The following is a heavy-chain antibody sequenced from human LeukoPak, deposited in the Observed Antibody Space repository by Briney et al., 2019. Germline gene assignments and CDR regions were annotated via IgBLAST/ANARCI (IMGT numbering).Heavy chain of an antibody. V-gene: IGHV4-4*07. Sequence: SETLSLTCTVSGGSISSYYWSWIRQPAGKGLEWIGRIYTSGSTNCNPSLKSRVSISLDTSKNQFSLKLSSVTAADTAVYYCVGQKGSTSGGGLDPWGQGTLVTVSS. D-gene: IGHD6-19*01. CDR2: IYTSGST. CDR3: VGQKGSTSGGGLDP. J-gene: IGHJ5*02. CDR1: GGSISSYY.